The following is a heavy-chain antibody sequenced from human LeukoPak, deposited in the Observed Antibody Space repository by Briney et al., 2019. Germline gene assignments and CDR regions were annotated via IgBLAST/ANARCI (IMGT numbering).Heavy chain of an antibody. Sequence: GESRHIPGKGSGYNFTRYWIGWARPLPGKGLEWMGLIYPGDSETRNRPSFQGQVTISANKSISTAYLQWSSLKPSDTAMFYCVRLRGGAARDALVRWGGGTMVTVSS. D-gene: IGHD6-25*01. CDR2: IYPGDSET. J-gene: IGHJ3*01. V-gene: IGHV5-51*01. CDR1: GYNFTRYW. CDR3: VRLRGGAARDALVR.